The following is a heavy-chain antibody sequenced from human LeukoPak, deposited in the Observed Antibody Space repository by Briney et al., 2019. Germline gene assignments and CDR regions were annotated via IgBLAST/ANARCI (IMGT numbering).Heavy chain of an antibody. CDR2: IKQDGSEK. J-gene: IGHJ4*02. CDR3: ARMGRYYDILTGYYLPRCYFDY. D-gene: IGHD3-9*01. Sequence: PGGSLRLSCAASGFTFSSYWMSWVRQAPGKGLEWVANIKQDGSEKYYVDSVKGRFTISRDNAKNSLYLQMNSLRAEDTAVYYCARMGRYYDILTGYYLPRCYFDYWGQGTLVTVSS. CDR1: GFTFSSYW. V-gene: IGHV3-7*01.